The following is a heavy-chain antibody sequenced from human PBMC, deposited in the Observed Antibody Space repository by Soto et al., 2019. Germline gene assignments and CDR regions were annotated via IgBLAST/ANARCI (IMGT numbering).Heavy chain of an antibody. CDR2: IISIFGTA. Sequence: GASVKVSCKASGGTFSSYAISRVRQAPGQGLEWMGGIISIFGTANYAQKFQGRVTITADKSTSTAYMELSSLRSEDTAVYYCARGSAYYYYYGMDVWGQGTTVTVSS. V-gene: IGHV1-69*06. CDR1: GGTFSSYA. CDR3: ARGSAYYYYYGMDV. D-gene: IGHD3-3*01. J-gene: IGHJ6*02.